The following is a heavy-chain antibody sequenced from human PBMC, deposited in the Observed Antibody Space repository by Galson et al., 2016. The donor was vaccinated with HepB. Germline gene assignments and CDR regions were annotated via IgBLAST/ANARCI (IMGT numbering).Heavy chain of an antibody. Sequence: SLRLSCAASGFTFNTYAMHWVRQAPGKGLEWVATIWYDGTKKYSADSVKGRVTISRDNSGNTLYLQMSSLRVDDTAVYYCARDRRYYGSGRSSLDIWGLGTTVTVSS. D-gene: IGHD3-10*01. CDR1: GFTFNTYA. CDR2: IWYDGTKK. CDR3: ARDRRYYGSGRSSLDI. J-gene: IGHJ6*02. V-gene: IGHV3-33*01.